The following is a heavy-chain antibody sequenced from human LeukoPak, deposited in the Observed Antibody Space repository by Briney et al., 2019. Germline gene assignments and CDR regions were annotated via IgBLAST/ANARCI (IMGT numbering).Heavy chain of an antibody. CDR1: GFTFSSYG. CDR2: IRCDGSNK. D-gene: IGHD6-13*01. CDR3: AKSIAAPGEY. J-gene: IGHJ4*02. V-gene: IGHV3-30*02. Sequence: GGSLRLSCAASGFTFSSYGMHWVRQAPGKGLEWVAFIRCDGSNKYYADSVKGRFTISRDNSKNTLYLQMNSLRAEDTAVYYCAKSIAAPGEYWGQGTLVTVSS.